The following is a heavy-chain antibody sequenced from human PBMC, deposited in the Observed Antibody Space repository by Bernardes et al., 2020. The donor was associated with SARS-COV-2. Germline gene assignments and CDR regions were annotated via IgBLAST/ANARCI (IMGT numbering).Heavy chain of an antibody. Sequence: GGSLRLSCVASGFTFNTYTMTWVRQSPQRGLEWVASISGSGDNIFYADSVKGRFTISRDNAKNSVSLQMDSLTVEDTALYYCARSLMFSRCPHHWGQGVPVTVSS. D-gene: IGHD3-10*02. CDR3: ARSLMFSRCPHH. CDR2: ISGSGDNI. CDR1: GFTFNTYT. J-gene: IGHJ1*01. V-gene: IGHV3-21*06.